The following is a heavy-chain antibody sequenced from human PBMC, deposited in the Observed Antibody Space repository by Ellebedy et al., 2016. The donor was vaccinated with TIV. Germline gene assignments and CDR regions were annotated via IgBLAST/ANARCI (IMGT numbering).Heavy chain of an antibody. Sequence: SETLSLTXAVYGGSFSGYYWSWIRQPPGKGLEWIGEINHSGSTNYNPSLKSRVTISVDTSKNQFPLHLSSVTAADAAVYFCARGSRLTGTRCSDYWGQGTLVTVSS. CDR2: INHSGST. V-gene: IGHV4-34*01. D-gene: IGHD1-14*01. CDR3: ARGSRLTGTRCSDY. CDR1: GGSFSGYY. J-gene: IGHJ4*02.